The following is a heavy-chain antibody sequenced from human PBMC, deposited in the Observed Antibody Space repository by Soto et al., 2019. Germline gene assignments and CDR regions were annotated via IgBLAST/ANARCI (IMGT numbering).Heavy chain of an antibody. J-gene: IGHJ5*02. D-gene: IGHD3-3*01. CDR3: ARVRAVRYDFWSGSYNWFDP. V-gene: IGHV4-34*01. Sequence: PSETLSLTCAVYGGSFSGYYWSWIRQPPGKGLEWIGEINHSGSTNYNPSLKSRVTISVDTSKNQFSLKLSSVTAADTAVYYCARVRAVRYDFWSGSYNWFDPWGQGTLVTVSS. CDR2: INHSGST. CDR1: GGSFSGYY.